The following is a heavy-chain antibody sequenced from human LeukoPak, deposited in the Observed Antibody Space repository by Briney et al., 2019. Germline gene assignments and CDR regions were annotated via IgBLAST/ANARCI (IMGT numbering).Heavy chain of an antibody. J-gene: IGHJ4*02. D-gene: IGHD3-3*01. V-gene: IGHV3-30*02. CDR2: IRYDGSNK. Sequence: GGSLRLSCAASGFTFSSIGMHWVRQAPGKGLEWLAFIRYDGSNKYYADSMKGRLTISRDNSKNTLYLEMNSLRPEDTAMYYCAKDMGIFGVANSYYFDYWGQGTLVTVSS. CDR1: GFTFSSIG. CDR3: AKDMGIFGVANSYYFDY.